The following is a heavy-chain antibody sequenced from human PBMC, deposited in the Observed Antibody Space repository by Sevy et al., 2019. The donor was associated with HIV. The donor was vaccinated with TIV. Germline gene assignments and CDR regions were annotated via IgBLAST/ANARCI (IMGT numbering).Heavy chain of an antibody. CDR3: ASAKKLADTYYDSTVYYSFAY. D-gene: IGHD3-16*01. J-gene: IGHJ4*02. Sequence: SETLSLTCAVSGASVRSDSYYWTWIRQTPGRGLEWIGHISGTTSYNPSDKSRLTISRDTSKKQFSLTLGSVTAADTAVYYCASAKKLADTYYDSTVYYSFAYWGPGTLVTVSS. V-gene: IGHV4-61*01. CDR1: GASVRSDSYY. CDR2: ISGTT.